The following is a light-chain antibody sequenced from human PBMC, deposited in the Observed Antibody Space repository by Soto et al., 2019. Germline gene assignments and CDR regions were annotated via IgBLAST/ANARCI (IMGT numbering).Light chain of an antibody. J-gene: IGLJ1*01. CDR3: SSYTTASSYV. Sequence: QSALTQHASVSGSPGQSITMSCTGTSSDVGGYDYVSWYQQHPGEVPKLIIYAVTNRASGVSNRFSGSKSGNTASLTISGLQAEDEADYYRSSYTTASSYVFGTGTKVTVL. CDR1: SSDVGGYDY. CDR2: AVT. V-gene: IGLV2-14*01.